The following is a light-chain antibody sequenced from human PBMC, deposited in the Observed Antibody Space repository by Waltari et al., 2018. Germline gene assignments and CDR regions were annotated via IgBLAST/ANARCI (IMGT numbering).Light chain of an antibody. J-gene: IGLJ2*01. CDR3: ASYTSANTVL. CDR2: DVS. V-gene: IGLV2-14*03. Sequence: WYQQHPGKAPKLVIFDVSRWPSGVSHRFSGSKSGNTASPTISGLQAEDEAAYYCASYTSANTVLFGGGTKVTVL.